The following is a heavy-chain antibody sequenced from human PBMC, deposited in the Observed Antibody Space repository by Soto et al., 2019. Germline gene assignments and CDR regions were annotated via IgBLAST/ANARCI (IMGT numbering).Heavy chain of an antibody. CDR2: IIPIFGTA. CDR1: GCTFSSYA. CDR3: ARLLLFDFWSGPAYGSGTPGMDV. Sequence: GASVKVSCKASGCTFSSYAISCVRQAPGQGLEWMGGIIPIFGTANYAQKFQGRVTITADESTSTAYMELSSLRSEDTAVYYCARLLLFDFWSGPAYGSGTPGMDVWGQGTTVTVSS. D-gene: IGHD3-3*01. J-gene: IGHJ6*02. V-gene: IGHV1-69*13.